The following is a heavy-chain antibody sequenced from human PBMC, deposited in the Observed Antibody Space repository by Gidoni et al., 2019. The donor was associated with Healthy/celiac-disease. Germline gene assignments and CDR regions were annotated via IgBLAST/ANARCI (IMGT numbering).Heavy chain of an antibody. Sequence: QVQLVQSGAEVKKPGSSVKVSCKASGCTFSSYSISWVRQAPGQGLEWMGGIIPIFGTANYAQKFQGRVTITADESTSTAYMELSSLRSEDTAVYYCARERAVAGPLYYYYYYMDVWGKGTTVTVSS. CDR2: IIPIFGTA. J-gene: IGHJ6*03. D-gene: IGHD6-19*01. V-gene: IGHV1-69*01. CDR3: ARERAVAGPLYYYYYYMDV. CDR1: GCTFSSYS.